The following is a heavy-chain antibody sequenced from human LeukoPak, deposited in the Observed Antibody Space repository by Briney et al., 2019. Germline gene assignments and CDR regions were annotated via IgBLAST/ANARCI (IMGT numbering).Heavy chain of an antibody. CDR2: ISNRGRT. CDR1: DDSMRSDSYY. Sequence: SETLSLTCAVSDDSMRSDSYYWGWTRQSPGKALEWIGSISNRGRTLYSPSLKSRLTISIDTSKNQFSLKLSSVTAADTAVYYCARDLIGPSFPRPGIAVAGGDAFDIWGQGTMVTVSS. D-gene: IGHD6-19*01. V-gene: IGHV4-39*07. CDR3: ARDLIGPSFPRPGIAVAGGDAFDI. J-gene: IGHJ3*02.